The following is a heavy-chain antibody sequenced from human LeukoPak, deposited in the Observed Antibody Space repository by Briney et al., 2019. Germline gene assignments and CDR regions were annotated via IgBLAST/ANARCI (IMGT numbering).Heavy chain of an antibody. V-gene: IGHV3-33*01. CDR3: ARGEKYYFDY. J-gene: IGHJ4*02. Sequence: PGRSLRLSCAASGFTFSSYGLHWVRQAPGKGLEWVAVIWYDGSNKYYADSVKGRFTISRDNSKNTLYLQMNSLRAEDTAVYYCARGEKYYFDYWGQGTLVTVSS. CDR1: GFTFSSYG. CDR2: IWYDGSNK.